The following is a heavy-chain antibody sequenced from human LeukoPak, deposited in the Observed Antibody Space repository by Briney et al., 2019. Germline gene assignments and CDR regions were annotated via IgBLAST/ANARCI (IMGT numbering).Heavy chain of an antibody. CDR3: ARTKSTVGYWYFDL. Sequence: SETLSLTCTVSGGSISSSSYYWGCIRQPPGKGLEWIGSIYYSGSTYYNPSLKSRVTISVDTSKNQFSLNLSSVTAADTAVYYCARTKSTVGYWYFDLWGRGTLVTVYS. V-gene: IGHV4-39*07. D-gene: IGHD4-23*01. CDR2: IYYSGST. J-gene: IGHJ2*01. CDR1: GGSISSSSYY.